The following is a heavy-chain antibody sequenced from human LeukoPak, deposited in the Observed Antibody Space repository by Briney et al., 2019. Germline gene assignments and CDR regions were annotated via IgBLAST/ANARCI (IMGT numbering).Heavy chain of an antibody. Sequence: GGSLRLSCAASGFTFNKYSMSWVREAPGKGLEWLAVISGDGRTTYYADSVKGRFTISRDNSRNTLYLQMNSLRVDDKAMYYCGASYWGQGTLVTVS. V-gene: IGHV3-30*03. CDR1: GFTFNKYS. CDR2: ISGDGRTT. D-gene: IGHD3-16*01. J-gene: IGHJ4*02. CDR3: GASY.